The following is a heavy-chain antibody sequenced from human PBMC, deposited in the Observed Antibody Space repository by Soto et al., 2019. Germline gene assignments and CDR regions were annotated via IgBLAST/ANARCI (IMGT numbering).Heavy chain of an antibody. CDR3: ASGGLGYCSSTSCHTGYYYGMDV. J-gene: IGHJ6*02. CDR2: IIPIFGTA. D-gene: IGHD2-2*02. V-gene: IGHV1-69*13. CDR1: GGTFSSYA. Sequence: SVKVSCKASGGTFSSYAISWVRQAPGQGLEWMGGIIPIFGTANYAQKFQGRVTITADESTSTAYMELSSLRSEDTAVYYCASGGLGYCSSTSCHTGYYYGMDVWGQGTTVTVYS.